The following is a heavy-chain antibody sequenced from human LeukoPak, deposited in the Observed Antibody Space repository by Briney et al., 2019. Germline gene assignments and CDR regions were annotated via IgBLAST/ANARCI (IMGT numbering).Heavy chain of an antibody. J-gene: IGHJ4*02. V-gene: IGHV4-39*01. Sequence: PSETLSLTCSVSGGSISSSSYHWGWIRQPPGKGLEWIGSIYYSGSTYYSPSLKSRVTISVDTSKNQFSLKLSSVTATDTAVYYCARFEQQLVHLDYWGQGTLVTVSS. CDR2: IYYSGST. CDR1: GGSISSSSYH. D-gene: IGHD6-13*01. CDR3: ARFEQQLVHLDY.